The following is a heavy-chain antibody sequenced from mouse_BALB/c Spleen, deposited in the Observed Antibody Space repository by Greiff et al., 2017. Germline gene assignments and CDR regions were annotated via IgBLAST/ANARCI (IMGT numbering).Heavy chain of an antibody. CDR1: GFTFSSYT. CDR3: TRDRGIYYGNYGAMDY. J-gene: IGHJ4*01. D-gene: IGHD2-1*01. CDR2: ISSGGSYT. Sequence: EVKLVESGGGLVKPGGSLKLSCAASGFTFSSYTMSWVRQTPEKRLEWVATISSGGSYTYYPDSVKGRFTISRDNAKNTLYLQMSSLKSEDTAMYYCTRDRGIYYGNYGAMDYWGQGTSVTVSS. V-gene: IGHV5-6-4*01.